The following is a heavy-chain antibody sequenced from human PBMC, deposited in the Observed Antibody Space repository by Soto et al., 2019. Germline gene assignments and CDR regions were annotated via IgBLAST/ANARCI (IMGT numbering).Heavy chain of an antibody. CDR2: IKQDGSEQ. D-gene: IGHD2-8*01. CDR3: SSTGSVSY. J-gene: IGHJ4*02. CDR1: GFSFSTYW. V-gene: IGHV3-7*01. Sequence: EVQLVESGGGLVQPGGSLTLSCAASGFSFSTYWMTWVRQAPGKGLEWVANIKQDGSEQHYVDSVKGRFTISRDNAKNSLYMQMNSLRAEDTAVYYCSSTGSVSYWGQGTLVTVYS.